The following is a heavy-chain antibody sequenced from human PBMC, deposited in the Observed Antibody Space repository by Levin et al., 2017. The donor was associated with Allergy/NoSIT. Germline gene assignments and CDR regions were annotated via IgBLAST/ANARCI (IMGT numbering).Heavy chain of an antibody. Sequence: PGGSLRLSCAASGFTFSNAWMNWVRQAPGKGLEWVGRIKNKADGGTTDYAAPVRGRVTISRDDSRNTLYLQMSSLKSEDSAVYYCVTDLRPHRDSSGWDGAFDYWGQGTLVTVSS. CDR3: VTDLRPHRDSSGWDGAFDY. J-gene: IGHJ4*02. CDR1: GFTFSNAW. CDR2: IKNKADGGTT. D-gene: IGHD6-19*01. V-gene: IGHV3-15*01.